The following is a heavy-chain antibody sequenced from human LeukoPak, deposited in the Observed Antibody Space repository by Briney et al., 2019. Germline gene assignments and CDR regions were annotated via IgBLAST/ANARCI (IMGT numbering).Heavy chain of an antibody. D-gene: IGHD3-22*01. CDR3: ARDSNYDSSGYEGYFDY. CDR2: IYHSGST. CDR1: GGSISSSNW. Sequence: SETLSLTCAVSGGSISSSNWWSWVRQPPGKGLEWIGEIYHSGSTNYNPSLKSRVTISVDKSKNQFSLKLSSVTAADTAVYYCARDSNYDSSGYEGYFDYWGQGTLVTVSS. V-gene: IGHV4-4*02. J-gene: IGHJ4*02.